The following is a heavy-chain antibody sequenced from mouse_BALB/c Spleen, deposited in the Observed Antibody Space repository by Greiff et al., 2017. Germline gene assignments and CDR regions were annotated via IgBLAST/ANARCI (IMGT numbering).Heavy chain of an antibody. Sequence: DVKLVESGGDLVKPGGSLKLSCAASGFTFSSYGMSWVRQTPDKGLEWVATISRGGSYTYYPDSVKGRFTISRDNAKNTLYLQMSSLKSEDTAMYYCARQDWDDFDYWGQGTTLTVSS. CDR3: ARQDWDDFDY. V-gene: IGHV5-6*02. CDR2: ISRGGSYT. J-gene: IGHJ2*01. CDR1: GFTFSSYG. D-gene: IGHD4-1*01.